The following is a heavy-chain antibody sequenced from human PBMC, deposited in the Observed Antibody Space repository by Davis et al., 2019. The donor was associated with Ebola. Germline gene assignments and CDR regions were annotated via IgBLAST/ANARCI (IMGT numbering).Heavy chain of an antibody. Sequence: ASVKVSCKASGYTFTTYGITWVRQASGHGPEWMGWINPHNGNTNYAQTVQGRVIMTSDTATTTAYMEVGSLRSDDTAVYYCARAQFPTTSDHWGQGTLVTVYS. V-gene: IGHV1-18*04. CDR3: ARAQFPTTSDH. CDR2: INPHNGNT. J-gene: IGHJ4*02. CDR1: GYTFTTYG. D-gene: IGHD1-1*01.